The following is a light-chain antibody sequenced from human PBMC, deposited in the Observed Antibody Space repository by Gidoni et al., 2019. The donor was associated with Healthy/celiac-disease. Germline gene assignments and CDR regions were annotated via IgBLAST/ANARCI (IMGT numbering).Light chain of an antibody. CDR1: TLGDKY. V-gene: IGLV3-1*01. Sequence: SYALTHPPSVALSPGHTASITCSGDTLGDKYAFWYQQKPAQSPVLVIYQDSTRPSGLPELFAGSTSGNTATLTISGTEAMDEADYYCQAWDSSTDVVFGGGTKLTVL. J-gene: IGLJ2*01. CDR3: QAWDSSTDVV. CDR2: QDS.